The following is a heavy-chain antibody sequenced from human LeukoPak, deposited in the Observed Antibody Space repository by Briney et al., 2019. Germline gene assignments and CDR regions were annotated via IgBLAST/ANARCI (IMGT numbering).Heavy chain of an antibody. V-gene: IGHV1-69*05. CDR2: IIPIFGTA. Sequence: SVKVSCKASGGTFSSYAISWVRQAPGQGLEWMGGIIPIFGTANYAQKFQGRVTITTDESTSTAYMELSSLRSEDTAVCYCARGARSGYDSPVDYWGQGTLVTVSS. CDR3: ARGARSGYDSPVDY. CDR1: GGTFSSYA. D-gene: IGHD5-12*01. J-gene: IGHJ4*02.